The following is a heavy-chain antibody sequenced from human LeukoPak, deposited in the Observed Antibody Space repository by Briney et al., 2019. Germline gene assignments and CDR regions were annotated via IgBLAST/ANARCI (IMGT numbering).Heavy chain of an antibody. D-gene: IGHD4-17*01. V-gene: IGHV3-53*01. CDR2: IYGGGNT. CDR1: GFSVSTNY. Sequence: GGSLRLSCAASGFSVSTNYLTWVRQAPGKGLEWVSIIYGGGNTYYAGSVKGRFIISRGSSKNTLYLQMSSLRAEDTAVYYCAKQMTTVTGGVDYWGQGTLVTVSS. J-gene: IGHJ4*02. CDR3: AKQMTTVTGGVDY.